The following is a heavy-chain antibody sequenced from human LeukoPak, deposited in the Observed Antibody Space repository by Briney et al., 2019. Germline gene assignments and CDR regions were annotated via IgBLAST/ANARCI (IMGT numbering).Heavy chain of an antibody. CDR3: ARVLRRGPPYYFDY. Sequence: SETLSLTCTVSGGSVSSGSYYWSWIRQPPGKGLEWIGYIYYSGSTNYNPSLKSRVTISVDTSKNQFSLKLSSVTAADTAVYYCARVLRRGPPYYFDYWGQGTLVTVPS. J-gene: IGHJ4*02. V-gene: IGHV4-61*01. D-gene: IGHD3-10*01. CDR2: IYYSGST. CDR1: GGSVSSGSYY.